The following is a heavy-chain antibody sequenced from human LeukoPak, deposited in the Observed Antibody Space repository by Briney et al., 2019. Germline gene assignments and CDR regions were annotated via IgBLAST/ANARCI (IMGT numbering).Heavy chain of an antibody. J-gene: IGHJ4*02. V-gene: IGHV1-69*05. CDR3: ARRDSSGWYVFDY. Sequence: VASVKVSCKASGGTFSSYAISWVRQAPGQGLEWMGGIIPIFGTANYAQKFQGRVTITRDTSASTAYMELSSLRSEDTAVYYCARRDSSGWYVFDYWGQGTLVTVSS. D-gene: IGHD6-19*01. CDR1: GGTFSSYA. CDR2: IIPIFGTA.